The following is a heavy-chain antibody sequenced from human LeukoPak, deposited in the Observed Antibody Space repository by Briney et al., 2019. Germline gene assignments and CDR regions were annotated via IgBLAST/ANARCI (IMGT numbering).Heavy chain of an antibody. V-gene: IGHV4-4*02. Sequence: PSGTLSLTCTVSGESIRSSNWWSWVRQSPGKGLEWIGEIYHSGTTNYNPSLKSRVTISFATSTNQFSLRLSSVTAADTAIYYCAREPSVTTVTTGSWGQGTLVIVSS. CDR3: AREPSVTTVTTGS. J-gene: IGHJ5*02. D-gene: IGHD4-17*01. CDR2: IYHSGTT. CDR1: GESIRSSNW.